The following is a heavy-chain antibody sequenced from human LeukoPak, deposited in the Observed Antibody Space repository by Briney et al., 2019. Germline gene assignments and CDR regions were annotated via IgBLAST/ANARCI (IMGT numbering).Heavy chain of an antibody. CDR2: IYPGDSDT. V-gene: IGHV5-51*01. J-gene: IGHJ4*02. CDR3: ARLLNYDDLDY. D-gene: IGHD3-22*01. Sequence: GESLQISCKGSGYSFTNYWIGWVRQMSGKGLEWMGIIYPGDSDTRYSPSFQGQVTISADKSITTAYLQWSSLKASDTAMYYCARLLNYDDLDYWGQGTLVTVSS. CDR1: GYSFTNYW.